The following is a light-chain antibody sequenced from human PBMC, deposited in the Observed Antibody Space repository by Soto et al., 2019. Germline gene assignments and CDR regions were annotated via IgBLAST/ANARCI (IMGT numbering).Light chain of an antibody. CDR2: WAS. CDR1: QSVLYSSNNKDY. Sequence: DVVMTQSPDSLAVSLGERATINCKSSQSVLYSSNNKDYLAWYQQKPGQPPKLLIYWASTRESGVPDRFSGSGSGTDFTLTISSLQAEDGAVYYCQQYFYTPFTFGGGARVEIK. CDR3: QQYFYTPFT. J-gene: IGKJ4*01. V-gene: IGKV4-1*01.